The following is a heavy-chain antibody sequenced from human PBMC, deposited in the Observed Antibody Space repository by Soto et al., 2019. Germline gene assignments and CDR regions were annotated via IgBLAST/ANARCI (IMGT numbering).Heavy chain of an antibody. V-gene: IGHV3-66*01. D-gene: IGHD4-17*01. CDR2: IYSGGST. J-gene: IGHJ4*02. CDR3: ARVSVTTLYYFDH. Sequence: GGSLRLSCAASGFTVSSNYMSWVRQAPGKGLEWVSIIYSGGSTYYADSVKGRFTISRDSSKNTLYLQMNSLRAEDTAVYYCARVSVTTLYYFDHWGQGTLVTVSS. CDR1: GFTVSSNY.